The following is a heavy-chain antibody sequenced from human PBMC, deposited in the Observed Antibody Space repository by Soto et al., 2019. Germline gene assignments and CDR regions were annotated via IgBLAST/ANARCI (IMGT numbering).Heavy chain of an antibody. CDR3: ARDQGGQPNSYYYGMDV. D-gene: IGHD3-16*01. CDR1: GGSVSSGSYY. Sequence: SETLSLTCTVSGGSVSSGSYYWSWIRQPPGKGLEWIGYIYYSGSTNYNPSLKSRVTISVDTSKNQFSLKLSSVTAADTAVYYCARDQGGQPNSYYYGMDVWGQGTTVTVSS. CDR2: IYYSGST. V-gene: IGHV4-61*01. J-gene: IGHJ6*02.